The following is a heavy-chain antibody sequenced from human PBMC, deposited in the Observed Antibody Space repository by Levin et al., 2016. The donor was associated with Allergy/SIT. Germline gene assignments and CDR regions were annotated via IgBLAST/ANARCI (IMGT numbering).Heavy chain of an antibody. CDR2: IIPIFGTA. V-gene: IGHV1-69*13. D-gene: IGHD6-13*01. CDR1: GGTFSSYA. Sequence: SVKVSCKASGGTFSSYAISWVRQAPGQGLEWMGGIIPIFGTANYAQKFQGRVTITADESTSTAYMELSSLRSEDTAVYYCARPGSSQELQYYYYGMDVWGQGTTVTVSS. J-gene: IGHJ6*02. CDR3: ARPGSSQELQYYYYGMDV.